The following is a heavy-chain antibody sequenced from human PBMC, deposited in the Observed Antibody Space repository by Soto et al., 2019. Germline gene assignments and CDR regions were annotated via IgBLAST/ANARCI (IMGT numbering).Heavy chain of an antibody. V-gene: IGHV1-69*01. J-gene: IGHJ6*02. CDR2: IIPIYGTT. Sequence: QVQLVQSGAEVKNHGSSVKVSCKTSGGTFSNDAISWVRQAPGQGLEWMGGIIPIYGTTHYAQKFQDRVKLTADESTGTAYMELSSLRSEDTGVYYCVRDGMGTLVGGMDVWGQGTTVTVSS. D-gene: IGHD6-6*01. CDR1: GGTFSNDA. CDR3: VRDGMGTLVGGMDV.